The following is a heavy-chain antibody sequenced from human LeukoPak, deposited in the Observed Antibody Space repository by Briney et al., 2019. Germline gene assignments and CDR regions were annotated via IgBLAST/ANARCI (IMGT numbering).Heavy chain of an antibody. V-gene: IGHV3-30*04. J-gene: IGHJ4*02. CDR2: ISYDGSNK. D-gene: IGHD5-24*01. CDR1: GFTFSSYA. CDR3: ARDLRWLQLLDY. Sequence: PGGSLRLSCAASGFTFSSYAMHWVRQALGKGLEWVAVISYDGSNKYYADSVKGRFTISRDNSKNTLYLQMNSLRAEDTAVYYCARDLRWLQLLDYWGQGTLVTVSS.